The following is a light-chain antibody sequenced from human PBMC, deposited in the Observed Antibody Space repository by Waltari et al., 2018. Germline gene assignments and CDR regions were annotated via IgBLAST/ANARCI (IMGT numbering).Light chain of an antibody. V-gene: IGKV3-20*01. CDR2: GAS. CDR1: QSVSGS. Sequence: EIVLTHSLGTQSLYPGARATLSCRASQSVSGSLAWYQQNSGQAPRLLIYGASSRATGIPDRFSGSGSGTDFSLTISRLEPEDFAVYYCQHYVRLPATFGQGTKVEI. J-gene: IGKJ1*01. CDR3: QHYVRLPAT.